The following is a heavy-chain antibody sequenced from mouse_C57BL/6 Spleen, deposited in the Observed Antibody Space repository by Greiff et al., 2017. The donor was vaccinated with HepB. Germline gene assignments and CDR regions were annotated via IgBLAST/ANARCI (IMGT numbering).Heavy chain of an antibody. CDR2: INPSNGGT. J-gene: IGHJ1*03. CDR1: GYTYTSYW. CDR3: ARSLTGDWYFDV. V-gene: IGHV1-53*01. Sequence: QLPGTELVKPGASVKLSCKASGYTYTSYWMHWVKQRPGQGLEWIGNINPSNGGTNYNEKFKSKATLTVDKSSSTAYMQLSSLTSEDSAVYYCARSLTGDWYFDVWGTGTTVTVSS. D-gene: IGHD4-1*01.